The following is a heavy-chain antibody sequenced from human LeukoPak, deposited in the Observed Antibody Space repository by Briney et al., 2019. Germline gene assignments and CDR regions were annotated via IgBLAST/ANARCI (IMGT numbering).Heavy chain of an antibody. Sequence: SETLSLTCTVSGDSISPYYWGWIRQPPGKGLEWIGYIYYSGSTKYSPSLESRVTISVDASKNQFSLMVNSVTAADTAVYYCFRSSSFEAFDIWGQGTVVTVSS. CDR1: GDSISPYY. J-gene: IGHJ3*02. CDR3: FRSSSFEAFDI. V-gene: IGHV4-59*01. CDR2: IYYSGST. D-gene: IGHD2-2*01.